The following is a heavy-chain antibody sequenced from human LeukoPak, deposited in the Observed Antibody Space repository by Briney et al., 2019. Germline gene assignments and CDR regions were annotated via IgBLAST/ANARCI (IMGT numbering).Heavy chain of an antibody. J-gene: IGHJ3*01. CDR2: IVISGSSI. Sequence: AGGSLRLSCAASGFTFSDYYMSWFRQAPGKGPEWISYIVISGSSIYYTDSVKGRFTISRDNVKNALYLQMNSLRVEDTAVYYCARGPRNSAFDVWGQGTMVTVSS. D-gene: IGHD1/OR15-1a*01. CDR3: ARGPRNSAFDV. V-gene: IGHV3-11*01. CDR1: GFTFSDYY.